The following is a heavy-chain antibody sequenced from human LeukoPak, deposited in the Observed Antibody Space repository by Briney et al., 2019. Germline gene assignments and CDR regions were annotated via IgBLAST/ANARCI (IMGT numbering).Heavy chain of an antibody. D-gene: IGHD3-22*01. V-gene: IGHV1-2*02. CDR3: ARSGSGYYFIDY. CDR1: GYTFTGYY. Sequence: ASVKVSCKASGYTFTGYYMHWVRQAPGQGLEWMGCINPNSGGTNYARKFQGRVTMTRDTSISTAYMELSRLRSDDTAVYYCARSGSGYYFIDYWGQGTLVTVSS. CDR2: INPNSGGT. J-gene: IGHJ4*02.